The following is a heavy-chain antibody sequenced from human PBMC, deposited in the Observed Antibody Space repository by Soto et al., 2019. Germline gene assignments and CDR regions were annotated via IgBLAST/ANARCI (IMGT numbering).Heavy chain of an antibody. CDR2: LSDGGDLT. CDR3: ARRVIGSSRAFDI. CDR1: GFALSSHP. V-gene: IGHV3-23*01. J-gene: IGHJ3*02. Sequence: GGSLRLSCAASGFALSSHPMSWVRQAPEKGLEWCAGLSDGGDLTYNADYVRGRFTRSRDNSRNALYLPMNTLRAEDTAVYYCARRVIGSSRAFDIWGQGTMVTVSS. D-gene: IGHD3-10*01.